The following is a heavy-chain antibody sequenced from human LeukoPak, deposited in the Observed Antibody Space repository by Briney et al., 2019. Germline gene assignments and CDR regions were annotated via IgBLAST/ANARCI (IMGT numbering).Heavy chain of an antibody. CDR1: GYSFTSYW. D-gene: IGHD3-10*01. V-gene: IGHV5-51*01. CDR2: IYPGDSDT. Sequence: GESLKISCKGSGYSFTSYWIGWVRQMPGKGLEWMGIIYPGDSDTRYSPSFQGQVTISADKSISTAYLQWSSLKASDTAMYYCARQGITMVRGVGLPYYYYYMDVWGKGTTVTISS. CDR3: ARQGITMVRGVGLPYYYYYMDV. J-gene: IGHJ6*03.